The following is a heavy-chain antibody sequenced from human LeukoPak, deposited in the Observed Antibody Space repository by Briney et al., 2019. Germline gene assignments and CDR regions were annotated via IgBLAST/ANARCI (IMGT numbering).Heavy chain of an antibody. J-gene: IGHJ4*02. Sequence: SETLSLTCTVSGGSISSTNYYWGWIRQPPGKGLEWIGSLYYSGTTYYNPSLTSRVTISVDTPKSQFSLKLSSVTAADTAVYYCAKHSDCSGGSCYFEYWGQGTLVTVST. CDR2: LYYSGTT. CDR3: AKHSDCSGGSCYFEY. V-gene: IGHV4-39*01. D-gene: IGHD2-15*01. CDR1: GGSISSTNYY.